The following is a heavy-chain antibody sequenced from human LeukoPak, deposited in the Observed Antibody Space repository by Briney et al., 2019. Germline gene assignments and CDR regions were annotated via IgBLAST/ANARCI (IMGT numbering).Heavy chain of an antibody. D-gene: IGHD3-10*01. CDR1: GGSFSGYY. CDR2: INHSGST. V-gene: IGHV4-34*01. CDR3: ARGLGYYGSGSSNWFDP. Sequence: SETLSLTCAVYGGSFSGYYWSWIRQPPGKGLEWIGEINHSGSTNYNPSLKSRVTISVDTSKNQFSLKLSSVTAADTAVYYCARGLGYYGSGSSNWFDPWGQGTLVTVSS. J-gene: IGHJ5*02.